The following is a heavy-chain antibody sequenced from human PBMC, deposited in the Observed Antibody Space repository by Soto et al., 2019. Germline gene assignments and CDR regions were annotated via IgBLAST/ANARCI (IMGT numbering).Heavy chain of an antibody. CDR1: GYSLATYW. D-gene: IGHD2-15*01. CDR2: IDPSDSYI. J-gene: IGHJ6*02. Sequence: XGSLKISCNSSGYSLATYWITWVRQMPGKGLEWMGRIDPSDSYINYSPSFQGRVTISADKSLNTAYLQWSSLEASDTAMYYCARLGDCSGGSCFSRYYYHGMDVWGQGTTVTGSS. V-gene: IGHV5-10-1*01. CDR3: ARLGDCSGGSCFSRYYYHGMDV.